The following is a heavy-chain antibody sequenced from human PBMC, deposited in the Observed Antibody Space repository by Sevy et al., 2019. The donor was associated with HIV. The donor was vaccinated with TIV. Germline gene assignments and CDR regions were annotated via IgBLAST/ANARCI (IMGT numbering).Heavy chain of an antibody. Sequence: GGSLRLSCAASGFTFSSYWMSWVRQAPGKGLEWVANIKQDGSEKYYVDSVKGRFTISRDNAKNSLDLQMNSLRAEDPAVYYCARGGMNYDSWSGYYTPIYYYVMDVWGQGTTVTVSS. V-gene: IGHV3-7*01. CDR1: GFTFSSYW. D-gene: IGHD3-3*01. CDR3: ARGGMNYDSWSGYYTPIYYYVMDV. J-gene: IGHJ6*02. CDR2: IKQDGSEK.